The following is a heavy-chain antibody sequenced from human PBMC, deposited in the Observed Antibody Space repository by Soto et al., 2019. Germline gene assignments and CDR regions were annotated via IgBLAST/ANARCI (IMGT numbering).Heavy chain of an antibody. CDR3: ATSYDSGFDP. D-gene: IGHD3-3*01. CDR1: GYSFSTYD. CDR2: ISPKNGNT. Sequence: GASVKVSCKASGYSFSTYDISWLRQAPGQGPEWMGRISPKNGNTNYAQNFQDRVTMTADTSSSTAYMELRGLRSDDTAKYYCATSYDSGFDPWRQGTLVTVSS. V-gene: IGHV1-18*04. J-gene: IGHJ5*02.